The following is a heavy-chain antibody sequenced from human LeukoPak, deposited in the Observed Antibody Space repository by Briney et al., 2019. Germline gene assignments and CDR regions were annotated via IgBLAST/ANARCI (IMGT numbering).Heavy chain of an antibody. Sequence: ASVKVSCKASGYTFTSYGISWVRQAPGQGLEWMGWINPNSGGTNYAQKLQGRVTMTTDTSTSTAYMELRSLRSDDTAVYYCARVSGAGEIAAPPRYWGQGTLVTVSS. V-gene: IGHV1-18*01. D-gene: IGHD6-13*01. CDR2: INPNSGGT. CDR1: GYTFTSYG. CDR3: ARVSGAGEIAAPPRY. J-gene: IGHJ4*02.